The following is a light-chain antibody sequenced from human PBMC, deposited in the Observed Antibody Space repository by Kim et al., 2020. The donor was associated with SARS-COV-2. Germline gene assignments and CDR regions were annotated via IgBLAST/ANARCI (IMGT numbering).Light chain of an antibody. CDR3: QQYNSYPWT. J-gene: IGKJ1*01. CDR2: KAS. CDR1: QSISGW. Sequence: ASVGDRGTINCRASQSISGWLAWYQQKPGKAPKLLIYKASSLESGVPSRFSGSGSGTEFTLTVSSLQPDDFATYYCQQYNSYPWTFGQGTKVDIK. V-gene: IGKV1-5*03.